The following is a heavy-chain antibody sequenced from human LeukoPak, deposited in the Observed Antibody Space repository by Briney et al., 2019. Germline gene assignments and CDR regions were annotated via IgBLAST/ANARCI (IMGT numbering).Heavy chain of an antibody. CDR1: GFTFSSYG. Sequence: GGSLRLSCAASGFTFSSYGMHWVRQAPGKGLEWVAVIWYDGSNKYYADSVKGRFTISRDNSKNTLYLQMNSLRAEDTAIYYCAKDDCSGGSCYSDYWGQGTLVTVSS. CDR3: AKDDCSGGSCYSDY. CDR2: IWYDGSNK. V-gene: IGHV3-33*06. D-gene: IGHD2-15*01. J-gene: IGHJ4*02.